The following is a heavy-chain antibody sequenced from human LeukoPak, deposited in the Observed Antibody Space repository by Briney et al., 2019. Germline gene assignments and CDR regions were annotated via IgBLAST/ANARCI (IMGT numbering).Heavy chain of an antibody. CDR2: INHSGST. Sequence: SETLSLTCAVYGGSFSGYYWSWIRQPPGKGLEWSGEINHSGSTNYNPSLKSRVTISVDTSKNQFSLKLSSVTAADTAVYYCARRPYGCSGGSCYAGPGFDPWGQGTLVTVSS. D-gene: IGHD2-15*01. J-gene: IGHJ5*02. V-gene: IGHV4-34*01. CDR1: GGSFSGYY. CDR3: ARRPYGCSGGSCYAGPGFDP.